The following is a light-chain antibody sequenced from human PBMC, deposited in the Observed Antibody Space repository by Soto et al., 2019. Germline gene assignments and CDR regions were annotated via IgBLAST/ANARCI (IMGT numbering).Light chain of an antibody. CDR2: AVS. CDR3: QQYDNWPQYT. CDR1: RNIGGK. J-gene: IGKJ2*01. Sequence: EIVMTQSPATLSVPPGERATLFCRASRNIGGKLAWFQQKPGQAPTLLMYAVSTRAAGVPPRFSGSGSGTEVSLPISSLQSEDYVAYYFQQYDNWPQYTFGQGTKLEIK. V-gene: IGKV3-15*01.